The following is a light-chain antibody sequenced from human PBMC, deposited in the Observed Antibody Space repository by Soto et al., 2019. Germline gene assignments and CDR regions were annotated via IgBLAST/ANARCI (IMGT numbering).Light chain of an antibody. Sequence: QSALTQPPSVSGSPGQSVTISCTGTSSDIGNYNRVSWYQQPPGTAPKLLIYEVSDRPSGVPDRFSGSKSGNTASLTISGLQAEDEADYFCSSYTITNTVLFGGGTKLTVL. J-gene: IGLJ2*01. CDR3: SSYTITNTVL. V-gene: IGLV2-18*02. CDR1: SSDIGNYNR. CDR2: EVS.